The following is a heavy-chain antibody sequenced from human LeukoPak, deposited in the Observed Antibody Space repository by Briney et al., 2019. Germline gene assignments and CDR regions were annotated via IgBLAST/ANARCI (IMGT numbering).Heavy chain of an antibody. J-gene: IGHJ4*02. D-gene: IGHD3-16*02. Sequence: PGGSLRLSCAASGFSFSSYRMNWVRQAPGKGLEWVSSVSNSGDYIHYADSVKGRFIISRDNSKNSLYLQMNSLRAEDTAVYYCARDWALFDYWGQGTLVTVSS. CDR1: GFSFSSYR. V-gene: IGHV3-21*06. CDR2: VSNSGDYI. CDR3: ARDWALFDY.